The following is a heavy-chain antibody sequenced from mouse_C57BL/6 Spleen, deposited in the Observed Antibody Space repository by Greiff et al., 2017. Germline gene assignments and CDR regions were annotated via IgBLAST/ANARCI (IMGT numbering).Heavy chain of an antibody. CDR3: ARHYGYDYYAMDY. D-gene: IGHD2-2*01. J-gene: IGHJ4*01. CDR2: ISNGGGST. Sequence: DVKLVESGGGLVQPGGSLKLSCAASGFTFSDYYMYWVRQTPEKRLEWVAYISNGGGSTYYPDTVKGRFTISRDNAKNTLYLQMSRLKSEDTAMYYCARHYGYDYYAMDYWGQGTSVTVSS. V-gene: IGHV5-12*01. CDR1: GFTFSDYY.